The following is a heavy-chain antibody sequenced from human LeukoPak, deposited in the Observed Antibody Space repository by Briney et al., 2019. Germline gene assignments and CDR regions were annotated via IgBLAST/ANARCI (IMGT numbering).Heavy chain of an antibody. J-gene: IGHJ4*02. CDR3: TTLGYCSSTSCYGSDY. V-gene: IGHV3-15*01. D-gene: IGHD2-2*01. CDR2: IKSKTDGGTT. Sequence: GGSLRLSCAASGFTFSNAWMRWARQAPGKGVEWVGRIKSKTDGGTTDYAAPVKGRFTISRDDSKNTLYLKMNSLKTEDTAVYYCTTLGYCSSTSCYGSDYWGQGTLVTVSS. CDR1: GFTFSNAW.